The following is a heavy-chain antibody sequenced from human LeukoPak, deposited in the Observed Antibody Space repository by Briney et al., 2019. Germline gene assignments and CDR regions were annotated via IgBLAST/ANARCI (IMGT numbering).Heavy chain of an antibody. J-gene: IGHJ4*02. V-gene: IGHV1-2*02. CDR2: INPNSGGT. CDR1: GYTFTGYY. CDR3: ARIDDFWSGYDY. Sequence: ASVKVSCKASGYTFTGYYTHWVRQAPGQGLEWMGWINPNSGGTNYAQKFQGRVTMTRDTSISTAYMELSRLRSDDTAVYYCARIDDFWSGYDYWGQGTLVTVSS. D-gene: IGHD3-3*01.